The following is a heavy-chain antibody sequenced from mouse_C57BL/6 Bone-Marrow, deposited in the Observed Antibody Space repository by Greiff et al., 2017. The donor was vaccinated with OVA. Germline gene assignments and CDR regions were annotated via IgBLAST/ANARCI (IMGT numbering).Heavy chain of an antibody. Sequence: QVQLQQPGAELVMPGASVKLSCKASGYTFTSYWMHWMKQRPGQGLEWIGEIDPSDSYTNYNQKFKGKSTLTVDKSSSTAYMQLSSLTSEDSAVYYCAREALYYGNSYYFDYWGQGTTLTVSS. CDR1: GYTFTSYW. CDR3: AREALYYGNSYYFDY. V-gene: IGHV1-69*01. D-gene: IGHD2-1*01. J-gene: IGHJ2*01. CDR2: IDPSDSYT.